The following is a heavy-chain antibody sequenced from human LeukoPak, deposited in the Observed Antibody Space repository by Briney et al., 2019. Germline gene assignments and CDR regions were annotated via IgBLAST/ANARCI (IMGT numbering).Heavy chain of an antibody. J-gene: IGHJ2*01. CDR1: GASISSDY. V-gene: IGHV4-59*08. CDR3: ASLGSNNGWYWHFDV. Sequence: PSETLSLTCTASGASISSDYWSCIPQPPGKGLELVGFISYSGSTTYNPSLKSRGTIAEDTSRRQFSLKRTSVTAADPAVYYCASLGSNNGWYWHFDVWGRGTLVTVSS. D-gene: IGHD2-8*01. CDR2: ISYSGST.